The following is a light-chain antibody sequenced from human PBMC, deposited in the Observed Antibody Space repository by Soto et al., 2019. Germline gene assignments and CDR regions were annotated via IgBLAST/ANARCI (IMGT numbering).Light chain of an antibody. J-gene: IGLJ2*01. Sequence: QLVLTQSPSASASLGASVKLTCTLSSGHSSYAIAWHQQQPETGPRSLMKLNSDGSHSKGDGIPDRFSGSSSGAERYLTISSLQSEDEADSYCQTWGTGIVVFGGGTKLPVL. CDR2: LNSDGSH. CDR3: QTWGTGIVV. V-gene: IGLV4-69*01. CDR1: SGHSSYA.